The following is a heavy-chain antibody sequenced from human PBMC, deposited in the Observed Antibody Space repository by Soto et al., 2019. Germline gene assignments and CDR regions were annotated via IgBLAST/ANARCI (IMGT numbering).Heavy chain of an antibody. CDR3: AKDLRGSSPPGGWFDP. J-gene: IGHJ5*02. Sequence: EVQLLESGGGLVQPGGSLRLSCAASGFTLSSYAMSWVRQAPGKGLEWVSAISGSGGSTYYADSVKGRFTISRDNSKNTLYLQMNSLRAEDTAVYYCAKDLRGSSPPGGWFDPWGQGTLVTVSS. V-gene: IGHV3-23*01. CDR1: GFTLSSYA. CDR2: ISGSGGST. D-gene: IGHD6-6*01.